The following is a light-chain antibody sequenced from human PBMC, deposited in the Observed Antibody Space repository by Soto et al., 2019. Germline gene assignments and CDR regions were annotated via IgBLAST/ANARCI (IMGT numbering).Light chain of an antibody. J-gene: IGLJ3*02. V-gene: IGLV7-46*01. CDR2: DTS. Sequence: QSVVTQEPSLTVSPGGTVTLTCGSSTGPVTSGHYPHWFQQKPGQAPRKMIYDTSFKQSWTPARFSGSLLGGKAALTLSGAQAEDEAEYYCLLSEGDFWVFGGGTKVTVL. CDR3: LLSEGDFWV. CDR1: TGPVTSGHY.